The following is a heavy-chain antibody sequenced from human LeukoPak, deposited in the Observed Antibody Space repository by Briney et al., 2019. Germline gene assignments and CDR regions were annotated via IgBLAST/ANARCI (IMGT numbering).Heavy chain of an antibody. J-gene: IGHJ4*02. Sequence: SETLSLTCTVSGGSISNSDYYWGWIRQPPGKGLEWIGSIQDSGSTYYSLSLRSRVTISVDTSKNQFSLRLSSVTAADTAVYYCARDAGYFLWGQGTLVTVSS. V-gene: IGHV4-39*02. CDR3: ARDAGYFL. D-gene: IGHD6-13*01. CDR1: GGSISNSDYY. CDR2: IQDSGST.